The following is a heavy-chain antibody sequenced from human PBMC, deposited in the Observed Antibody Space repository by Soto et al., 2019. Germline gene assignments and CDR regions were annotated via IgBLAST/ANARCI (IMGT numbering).Heavy chain of an antibody. CDR2: IWYDASNK. CDR1: GFTFRTYG. J-gene: IGHJ4*02. CDR3: ARGRVDGGELDW. Sequence: VQLVESGGGVVQPGRSLRLSCAASGFTFRTYGMYWVRQAPGKGLEWVAVIWYDASNKYYADSVKGRFTISRDNSENTLYLQMNSLRAEDTAVYYCARGRVDGGELDWWGQGPLVTVSS. V-gene: IGHV3-33*01. D-gene: IGHD1-26*01.